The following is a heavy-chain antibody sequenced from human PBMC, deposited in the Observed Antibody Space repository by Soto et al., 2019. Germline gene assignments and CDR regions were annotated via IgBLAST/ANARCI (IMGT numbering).Heavy chain of an antibody. Sequence: SVKVSFKASGGTFSSYAISWVRQAPGQGLEWMGGIIPIFGTANYAQKFQGRVTITADESTSTAYMELSSLRSEDTAVYYCARDPGNYGSGSYYNADYYYGMDVWGQGTTVTVSS. D-gene: IGHD3-10*01. CDR2: IIPIFGTA. V-gene: IGHV1-69*13. CDR1: GGTFSSYA. J-gene: IGHJ6*02. CDR3: ARDPGNYGSGSYYNADYYYGMDV.